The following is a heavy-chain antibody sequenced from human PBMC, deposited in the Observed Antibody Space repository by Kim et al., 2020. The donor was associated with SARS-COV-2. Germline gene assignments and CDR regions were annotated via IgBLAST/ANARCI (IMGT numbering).Heavy chain of an antibody. D-gene: IGHD2-15*01. CDR3: ARERRCSGGICYFYGMDV. J-gene: IGHJ6*02. CDR1: GFTFRDYY. CDR2: ISSSGSHT. V-gene: IGHV3-11*05. Sequence: GGSLRLSCVASGFTFRDYYMSWIRQAPGKGLEWVAYISSSGSHTKYADSVKGRFTISRDSAKKSLYLQMSSLRAEDTAVYYCARERRCSGGICYFYGMDVWGQGTTVSVSS.